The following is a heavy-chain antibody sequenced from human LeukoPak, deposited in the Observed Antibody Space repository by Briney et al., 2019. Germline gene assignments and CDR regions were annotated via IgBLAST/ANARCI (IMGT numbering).Heavy chain of an antibody. Sequence: GRSLRLSCAASGFTLTTFGIHWVSQAPGKGLEWVAAISPDGNIEYYTDSVKGRFTISRDNSKNMIYLQMNSLRGEDSAVYYCAKINNDDDYWGQGTLVTVSS. CDR2: ISPDGNIE. J-gene: IGHJ4*02. V-gene: IGHV3-30*18. CDR1: GFTLTTFG. CDR3: AKINNDDDY. D-gene: IGHD1/OR15-1a*01.